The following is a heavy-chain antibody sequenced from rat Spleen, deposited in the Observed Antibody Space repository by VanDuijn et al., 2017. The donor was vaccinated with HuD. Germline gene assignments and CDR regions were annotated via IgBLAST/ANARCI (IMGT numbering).Heavy chain of an antibody. D-gene: IGHD1-11*01. Sequence: QVQLRESGPGLVQSSQTLSLTCIVSGFSLISNSVHWVRQPPGKGLEWMGGIWGDGSTDYISALKSRLIISRDTSKSQIFLKMNSLQTDDTATYFCTRSYGGYTSNWFPTGAKALWSLSLQ. CDR3: TRSYGGYTSNWFPT. CDR2: IWGDGST. J-gene: IGHJ3*01. V-gene: IGHV2-1*01. CDR1: GFSLISNS.